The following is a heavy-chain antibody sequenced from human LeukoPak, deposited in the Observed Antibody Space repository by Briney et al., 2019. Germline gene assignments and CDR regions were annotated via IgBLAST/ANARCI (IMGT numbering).Heavy chain of an antibody. CDR1: GDSMSSFTW. CDR3: ARAGGVVGAAPGSGDFDS. Sequence: SGTLSLTCAVSGDSMSSFTWWSWVRQPPGKGLEWIGEIFHRGSTNYNSSLKSRVTISVDKSKNQFSLMLNSVTAADTAVYYCARAGGVVGAAPGSGDFDSWGPGTLVTVSS. D-gene: IGHD2-15*01. V-gene: IGHV4-4*02. CDR2: IFHRGST. J-gene: IGHJ4*02.